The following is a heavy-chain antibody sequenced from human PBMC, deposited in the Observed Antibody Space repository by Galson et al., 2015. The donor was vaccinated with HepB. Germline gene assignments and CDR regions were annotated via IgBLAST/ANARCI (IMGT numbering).Heavy chain of an antibody. J-gene: IGHJ4*02. V-gene: IGHV3-73*01. Sequence: SLRLSCAASGFTFSGSAMHWVRQASGKGLEWVGRIRSKANSYATAYAASVKGRFTISRDDSKNTAYLQMNSLKTEDTAVYYCTRRVGGSPPFDYWGQGTLVTVSS. CDR2: IRSKANSYAT. D-gene: IGHD3-16*01. CDR1: GFTFSGSA. CDR3: TRRVGGSPPFDY.